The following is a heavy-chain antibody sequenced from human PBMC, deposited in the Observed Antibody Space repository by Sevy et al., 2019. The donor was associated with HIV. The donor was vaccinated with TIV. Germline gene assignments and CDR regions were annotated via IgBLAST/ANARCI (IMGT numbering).Heavy chain of an antibody. D-gene: IGHD3-9*01. J-gene: IGHJ6*02. CDR3: AKDFTGHNGMDV. CDR1: GISFTTSG. CDR2: ISYHGRDK. Sequence: SCIVSGISFTTSGMHWVRQAPGKGLEWVAVISYHGRDKFYAESVKGRSTISRDSSKNMLYMQMNSLRAEDTGVYYCAKDFTGHNGMDVWGQGTMVTVSS. V-gene: IGHV3-30*18.